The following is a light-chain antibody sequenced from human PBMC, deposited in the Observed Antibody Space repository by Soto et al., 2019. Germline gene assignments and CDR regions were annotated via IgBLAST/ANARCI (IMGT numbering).Light chain of an antibody. CDR3: CSYADNYSWV. Sequence: QSALTQPRSVSGSPGQSVTISCTGTGSDVGGYNYVSWYQQHPGKAPKLMIYDVTTRPSGVPDRFSGSKSDNTASLTISGLQAEDEADYYCCSYADNYSWVFGGGTKLTVL. J-gene: IGLJ3*02. V-gene: IGLV2-11*01. CDR2: DVT. CDR1: GSDVGGYNY.